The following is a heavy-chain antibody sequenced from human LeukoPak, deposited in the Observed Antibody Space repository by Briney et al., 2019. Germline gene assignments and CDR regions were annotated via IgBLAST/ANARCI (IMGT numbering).Heavy chain of an antibody. D-gene: IGHD1-7*01. CDR2: INWNGGST. CDR1: GFIFDDYG. CDR3: ARSGSYNWNYGTGDY. J-gene: IGHJ4*02. Sequence: GGSLRLSCAAFGFIFDDYGMSWVRQAPGKGLEWVSGINWNGGSTGYADSVKGRFTISRDNAKNSLYLQMNSLRAEDTALYYCARSGSYNWNYGTGDYWGQGTLVTVSS. V-gene: IGHV3-20*04.